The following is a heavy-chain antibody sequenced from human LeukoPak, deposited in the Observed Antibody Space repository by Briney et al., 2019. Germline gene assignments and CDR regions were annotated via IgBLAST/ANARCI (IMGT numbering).Heavy chain of an antibody. V-gene: IGHV3-7*03. CDR3: ARDLAAAAGLGTFDL. D-gene: IGHD6-13*01. CDR2: IRQDSSEK. J-gene: IGHJ3*01. CDR1: ELIFSSYW. Sequence: GGSLRLSCVASELIFSSYWMSWVRQAPGKGLEWVANIRQDSSEKYYVGSVRGRFTISRDNDEKSLYLQMDTLSAEDTALYFCARDLAAAAGLGTFDLWGQGTMVIVSS.